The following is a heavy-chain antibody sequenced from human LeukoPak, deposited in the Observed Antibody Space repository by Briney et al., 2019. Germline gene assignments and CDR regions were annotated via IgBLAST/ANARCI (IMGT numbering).Heavy chain of an antibody. V-gene: IGHV3-21*04. J-gene: IGHJ4*02. D-gene: IGHD6-19*01. CDR2: ISSSSSYI. CDR3: AKKLDGSSGWVRLGN. Sequence: GGSLRLPCAASGFTFSSYSMNWVRQAPGKGLEWVSSISSSSSYIYYADSVKGRFTISRDNAKNTLYLQMNSLRAEDTAVYYCAKKLDGSSGWVRLGNWGQGTLVTVSS. CDR1: GFTFSSYS.